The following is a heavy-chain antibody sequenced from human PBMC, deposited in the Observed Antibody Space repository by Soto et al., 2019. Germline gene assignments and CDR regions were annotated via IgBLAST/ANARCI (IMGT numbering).Heavy chain of an antibody. CDR2: SNHSGST. CDR1: GGSFSGYY. V-gene: IGHV4-34*01. J-gene: IGHJ6*02. Sequence: SETLSLTCAVYGGSFSGYYWSCIRQPPGKGLEGIGESNHSGSTNYNPSLKSRVTISVDTSKNQFSLKLSSVTAADTAVYYCARGEYSSSFPYSYGMEVWGQGTTVPVSS. CDR3: ARGEYSSSFPYSYGMEV. D-gene: IGHD6-6*01.